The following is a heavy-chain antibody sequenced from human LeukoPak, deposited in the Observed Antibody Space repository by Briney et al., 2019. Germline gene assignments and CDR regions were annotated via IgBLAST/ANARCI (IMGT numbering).Heavy chain of an antibody. CDR2: INSDGSST. D-gene: IGHD1-26*01. J-gene: IGHJ4*02. Sequence: SGGSLRLSCAASGFTFSNYWMHWVRQVPGKGLVWVSRINSDGSSTSYADSVKGRFTIFRDNAKNTLYLQMNSLRAEDTAVYYCARDRYSGSYSDYWGQGTLVTVSS. CDR1: GFTFSNYW. V-gene: IGHV3-74*01. CDR3: ARDRYSGSYSDY.